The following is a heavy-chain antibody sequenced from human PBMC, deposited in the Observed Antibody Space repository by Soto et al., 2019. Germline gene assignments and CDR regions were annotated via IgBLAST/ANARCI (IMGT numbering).Heavy chain of an antibody. D-gene: IGHD1-26*01. CDR2: INSVSGGT. CDR3: ARGGSYYAL. CDR1: GNTDTIYF. Sequence: QLVQSGAEVKQPGAAVRVSCKASGNTDTIYFIHWLRLAPGQGLEWLGWINSVSGGTNYAHKFLGRVTMTRDRSTTTAFMELRGLRSDDTAVYYCARGGSYYALWGQGTLVTVS. J-gene: IGHJ4*02. V-gene: IGHV1-2*02.